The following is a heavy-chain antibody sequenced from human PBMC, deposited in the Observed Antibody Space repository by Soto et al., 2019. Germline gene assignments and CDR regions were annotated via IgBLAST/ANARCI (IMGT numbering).Heavy chain of an antibody. CDR3: ARDRCYDGTCYSASDS. V-gene: IGHV3-48*02. J-gene: IGHJ5*01. CDR1: GFSFSTYN. CDR2: ISTTSFTI. Sequence: GGSLRLSCAASGFSFSTYNMDWVRQAPGKRPEWIAYISTTSFTIYYADSAKGRFTISRDNDRNSLYLEMNSLRDEDTAVYYCARDRCYDGTCYSASDSWGQGTLVTVSS. D-gene: IGHD2-15*01.